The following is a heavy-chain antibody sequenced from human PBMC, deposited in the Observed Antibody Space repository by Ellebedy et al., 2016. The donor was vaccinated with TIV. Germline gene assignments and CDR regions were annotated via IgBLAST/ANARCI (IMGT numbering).Heavy chain of an antibody. J-gene: IGHJ4*02. D-gene: IGHD5-24*01. CDR2: IYSGGST. CDR3: AKSRWLQPDYDY. V-gene: IGHV3-53*05. Sequence: GESLKISCAASGFTVSSNYMSWVRQAPGKGLEWVSVIYSGGSTYYADSVKGRFTISRDNSKNTLYLQVNSLRAEDTAVYYCAKSRWLQPDYDYWGQGTLVTVSS. CDR1: GFTVSSNY.